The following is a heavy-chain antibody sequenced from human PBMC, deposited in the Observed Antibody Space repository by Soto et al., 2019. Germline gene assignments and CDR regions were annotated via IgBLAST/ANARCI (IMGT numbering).Heavy chain of an antibody. CDR2: IYYSGIT. Sequence: SETLSLTCTVSGGFISSGGYYWNWIRQHPGKGLEWIGYIYYSGITYYNPSLKSRVTMSVDTSKNQFSLKLSSVTAADTAVYYCAREPLGDYDFWSASGGMDVWGQGTTVTVSS. J-gene: IGHJ6*02. D-gene: IGHD3-3*01. CDR3: AREPLGDYDFWSASGGMDV. CDR1: GGFISSGGYY. V-gene: IGHV4-31*03.